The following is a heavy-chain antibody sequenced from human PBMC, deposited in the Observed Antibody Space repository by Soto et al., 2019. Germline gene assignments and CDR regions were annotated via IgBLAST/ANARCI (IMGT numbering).Heavy chain of an antibody. CDR3: ARGSVAGRRFDY. CDR2: INPSGGST. CDR1: GYTFTGYY. V-gene: IGHV1-46*01. Sequence: ASVKVSCKASGYTFTGYYIHWGLQAPGQGLEWVGIINPSGGSTSYAQKFQGRVTMTRDTSTSTVYMELSSLRSEDTAVYYCARGSVAGRRFDYWGQGTLVTVSS. D-gene: IGHD6-19*01. J-gene: IGHJ4*02.